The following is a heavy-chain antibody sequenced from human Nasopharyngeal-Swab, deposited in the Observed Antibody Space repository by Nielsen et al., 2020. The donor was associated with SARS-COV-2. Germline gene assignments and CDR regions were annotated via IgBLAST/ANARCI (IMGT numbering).Heavy chain of an antibody. CDR1: SYTFTSYG. Sequence: ASVKVSCKASSYTFTSYGITWVRQAPGQGLEWMGWISAYNGYTRYAQNFQGRLTMTTDASTSTAYMELRSLRSDYTGVYYCARAHLGTAGTYYMDVWGIGNTVTV. J-gene: IGHJ6*03. CDR2: ISAYNGYT. V-gene: IGHV1-18*01. D-gene: IGHD6-13*01. CDR3: ARAHLGTAGTYYMDV.